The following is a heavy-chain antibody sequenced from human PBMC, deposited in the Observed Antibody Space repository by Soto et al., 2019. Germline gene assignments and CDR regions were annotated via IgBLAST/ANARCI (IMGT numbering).Heavy chain of an antibody. CDR3: ARDRRVQLPGYYFDY. J-gene: IGHJ4*02. Sequence: QVQLVQSGAEVKKPGASVKVSCKASGYTFTSYGISWVRQAPGQGLEWMGWISAYNGNTNYAQKLQVRVTMXXDXSXXTAYMELRSLRSDDTAVYYCARDRRVQLPGYYFDYWGQGTLVTVSS. D-gene: IGHD2-2*01. CDR2: ISAYNGNT. V-gene: IGHV1-18*01. CDR1: GYTFTSYG.